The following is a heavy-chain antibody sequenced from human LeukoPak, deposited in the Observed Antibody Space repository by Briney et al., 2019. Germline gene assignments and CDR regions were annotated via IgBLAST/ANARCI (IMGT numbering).Heavy chain of an antibody. D-gene: IGHD6-19*01. Sequence: GGSLRLSCAASGFTFSSYSMNWVRQAPGKGLEWVSSINSSSSYIYYADSVKGRFTISRDNAKNSLYLQMNSLRAGDTAVYYCASIPGIAVAAFDIWGQGTMVTDSS. CDR3: ASIPGIAVAAFDI. CDR1: GFTFSSYS. V-gene: IGHV3-21*01. J-gene: IGHJ3*02. CDR2: INSSSSYI.